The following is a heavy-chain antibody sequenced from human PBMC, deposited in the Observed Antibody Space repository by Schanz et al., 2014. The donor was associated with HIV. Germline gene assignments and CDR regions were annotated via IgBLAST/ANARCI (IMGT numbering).Heavy chain of an antibody. CDR2: MSYDGVRK. J-gene: IGHJ5*02. CDR1: GFTFSSYW. V-gene: IGHV3-30*03. Sequence: VQLVESGGGLVQPGGSLRLSCAASGFTFSSYWMTWVRQAPGKGLEWVAVMSYDGVRKYLGDSVKGRFTISRDNSKNTVYLQLKSLRVEDTAVYYCARGQPLVQRWFDPWGQGTLVTVSS. D-gene: IGHD6-13*01. CDR3: ARGQPLVQRWFDP.